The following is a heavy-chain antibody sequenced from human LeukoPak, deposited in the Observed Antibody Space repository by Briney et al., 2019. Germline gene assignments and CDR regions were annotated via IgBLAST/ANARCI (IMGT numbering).Heavy chain of an antibody. CDR1: GFTLSSFA. V-gene: IGHV3-23*01. CDR3: AKDRSRTVGYPVDS. J-gene: IGHJ4*02. Sequence: GGSLRLSCAASGFTLSSFAMSWVRQAPGKGLQWVSGISGSGDNTYYADSVKGRFTISRDNSKNTLYVQMNSLRAEDTAVYYCAKDRSRTVGYPVDSWGQGTLVTVSS. CDR2: ISGSGDNT. D-gene: IGHD1-26*01.